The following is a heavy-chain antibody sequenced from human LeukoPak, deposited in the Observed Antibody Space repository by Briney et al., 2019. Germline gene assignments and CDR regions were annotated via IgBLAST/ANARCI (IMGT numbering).Heavy chain of an antibody. D-gene: IGHD2-21*02. CDR2: INPNIGDA. CDR3: ARMALDGGDSIGFDS. V-gene: IGHV1-2*02. Sequence: ASVKVSYKASGYTFTDYFIHWVRQAPGQGLEWMGWINPNIGDASYAQKFQDRVTMTRDRSINTAYMELSRLTSDDTAVYYCARMALDGGDSIGFDSWGQGTLVTVSS. J-gene: IGHJ5*01. CDR1: GYTFTDYF.